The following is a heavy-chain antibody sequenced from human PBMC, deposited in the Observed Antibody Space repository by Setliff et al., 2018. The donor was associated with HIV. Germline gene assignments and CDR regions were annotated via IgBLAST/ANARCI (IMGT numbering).Heavy chain of an antibody. D-gene: IGHD2-21*02. J-gene: IGHJ1*01. CDR2: IIPLCGTE. V-gene: IGHV1-69*13. Sequence: SVKVSCKAYGDTLTNYALSWVRQAPGQGLEWMGGIIPLCGTEDDAQKFQGRVTITADESTNTAYMELRSLTSDDTAVYYCARDQGVVTRACWHWGQGTLVTVSS. CDR1: GDTLTNYA. CDR3: ARDQGVVTRACWH.